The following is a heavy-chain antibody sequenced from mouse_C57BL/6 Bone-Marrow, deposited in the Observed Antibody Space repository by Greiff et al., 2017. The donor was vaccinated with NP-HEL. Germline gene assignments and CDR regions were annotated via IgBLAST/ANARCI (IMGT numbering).Heavy chain of an antibody. Sequence: VHVKQSGPELVKPGASVKISCTASGYSFIDYNMNWVKQSNGKSLEWIGVINPNYGTTSYNQKFKGKATLTVDQSSSTAYMQLNSLTSEDSAVYYCARLRRGYYAMDYWGQGTSVTVSS. D-gene: IGHD2-12*01. V-gene: IGHV1-39*01. CDR3: ARLRRGYYAMDY. CDR1: GYSFIDYN. J-gene: IGHJ4*01. CDR2: INPNYGTT.